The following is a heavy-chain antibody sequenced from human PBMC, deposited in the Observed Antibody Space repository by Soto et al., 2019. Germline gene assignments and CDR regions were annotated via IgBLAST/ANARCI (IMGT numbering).Heavy chain of an antibody. Sequence: EVQLLESGGGLEQPGGSLRLSCAASGFTFSTYAMNWVRQAPGNGLEWVSAISGSGGSIHYADSVKGRVTSSRDNSKNTLDLQMNSLRDEDAAVYHCVKGYWKGDVWGQGTTVTVSS. D-gene: IGHD1-1*01. CDR2: ISGSGGSI. J-gene: IGHJ6*02. CDR1: GFTFSTYA. V-gene: IGHV3-23*01. CDR3: VKGYWKGDV.